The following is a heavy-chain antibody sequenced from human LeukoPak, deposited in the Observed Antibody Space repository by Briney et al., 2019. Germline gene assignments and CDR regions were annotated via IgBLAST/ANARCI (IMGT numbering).Heavy chain of an antibody. J-gene: IGHJ6*02. CDR1: GFTFSSYG. Sequence: PGRSLRLSCAASGFTFSSYGMHWVRQAPGKGLEWVAVISYDGSNKYYADSVKGRFTISRDNSKNTLYLQMNSLRAEDTAVYYCAKDSSSLYYYYGMDVWGQGTTVTVSS. D-gene: IGHD6-6*01. V-gene: IGHV3-30*18. CDR3: AKDSSSLYYYYGMDV. CDR2: ISYDGSNK.